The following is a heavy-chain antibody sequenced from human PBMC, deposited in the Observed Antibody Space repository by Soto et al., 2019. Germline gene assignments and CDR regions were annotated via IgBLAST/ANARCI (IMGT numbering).Heavy chain of an antibody. CDR3: ARIQPQRDCSGGTCRPAYGMDV. D-gene: IGHD2-15*01. CDR2: IYYSGDT. CDR1: GGSISSDSFY. V-gene: IGHV4-39*01. Sequence: SEPLSLTCTVSGGSISSDSFYWAWIRQPPGKGLEWIGIIYYSGDTYYNPSLAGRLTMSVDTSNQFSLTLTSVTAADTALYYCARIQPQRDCSGGTCRPAYGMDVWGQGTRVTVPS. J-gene: IGHJ6*02.